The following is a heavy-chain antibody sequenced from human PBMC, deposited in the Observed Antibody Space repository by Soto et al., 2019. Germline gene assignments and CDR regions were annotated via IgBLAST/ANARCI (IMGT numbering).Heavy chain of an antibody. D-gene: IGHD1-1*01. CDR3: ARDRFPVLTTPNENNWFDP. Sequence: PGGSLRLSCAASGFTFSSYAMHWVRQAPGKGLEWVAVISYDGSNKYYADSVKGRFTISRDNSKNTLYLQMNSLRAEDTAVYYCARDRFPVLTTPNENNWFDPWGQGTLVTVSS. CDR2: ISYDGSNK. V-gene: IGHV3-30-3*01. J-gene: IGHJ5*02. CDR1: GFTFSSYA.